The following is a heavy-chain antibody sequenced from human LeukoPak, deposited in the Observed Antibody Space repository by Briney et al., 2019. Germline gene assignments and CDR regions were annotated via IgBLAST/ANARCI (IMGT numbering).Heavy chain of an antibody. V-gene: IGHV1-69*04. Sequence: GASVKVSCKASGGTFSSYAISWVRQAPGQGLEWMGRIIPILGIANYAQKFQGRVTITADKSTGTAYMELSSLRSEDTAVYYCARVVTRGIAAAGTSVLYGMDVWGQGTTVTVSS. CDR3: ARVVTRGIAAAGTSVLYGMDV. CDR1: GGTFSSYA. CDR2: IIPILGIA. D-gene: IGHD6-13*01. J-gene: IGHJ6*02.